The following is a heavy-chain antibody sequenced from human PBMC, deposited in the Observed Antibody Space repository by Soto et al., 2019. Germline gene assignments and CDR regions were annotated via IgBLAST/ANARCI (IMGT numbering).Heavy chain of an antibody. CDR1: GGSFSGYY. V-gene: IGHV4-34*01. Sequence: SETLSLTCAVYGGSFSGYYWSWIRQPPGKGLEWIGEINHSGSTNYNPSLKSRVTISVDTSKNQSSLKLSSVTAADTAVYYCARESKKRYSSSPPFDYWGQGTLVTVSS. CDR2: INHSGST. CDR3: ARESKKRYSSSPPFDY. D-gene: IGHD6-6*01. J-gene: IGHJ4*02.